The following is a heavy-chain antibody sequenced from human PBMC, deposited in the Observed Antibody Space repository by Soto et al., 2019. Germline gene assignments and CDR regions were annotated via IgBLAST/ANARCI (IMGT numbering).Heavy chain of an antibody. D-gene: IGHD4-17*01. J-gene: IGHJ4*02. V-gene: IGHV1-46*01. CDR2: INPSGGST. Sequence: ASVKVSCKASGYTFTSYYMHWVRQAPGQGLEWMGIINPSGGSTSYAQKFQGRVTMTRDTSTSTVYMELSSLRSEDTAVYYCARGCAVTKSPIRREFDYWGQGTLVTVSS. CDR3: ARGCAVTKSPIRREFDY. CDR1: GYTFTSYY.